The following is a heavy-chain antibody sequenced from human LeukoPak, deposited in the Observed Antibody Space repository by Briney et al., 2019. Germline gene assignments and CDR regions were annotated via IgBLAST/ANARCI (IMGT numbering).Heavy chain of an antibody. CDR2: FDPEDGET. Sequence: ASVKVSCKVSGYTLTESSMHWVRQAPGKGLEWMGGFDPEDGETIYAQKFQGRVTMTEDTSTDTAYMELSSLRSEDTAVYYCATDLLPNYYGSGSYYNMNDYWGQGTLVAVSS. D-gene: IGHD3-10*01. CDR3: ATDLLPNYYGSGSYYNMNDY. J-gene: IGHJ4*02. CDR1: GYTLTESS. V-gene: IGHV1-24*01.